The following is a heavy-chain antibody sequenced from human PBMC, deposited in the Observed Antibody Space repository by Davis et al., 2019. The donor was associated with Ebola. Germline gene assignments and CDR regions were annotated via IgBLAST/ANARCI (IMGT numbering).Heavy chain of an antibody. CDR1: GYTFTGYS. Sequence: AASVKVSCKASGYTFTGYSMHWVRQAPGQGLQWLGWIDTNTGKPTYARAFAGRLVLSSDTSVSTAYLQITGLKIEDTGVYYCARGHMGTPDYWGQGTRVTVSS. CDR2: IDTNTGKP. D-gene: IGHD7-27*01. J-gene: IGHJ4*02. CDR3: ARGHMGTPDY. V-gene: IGHV7-4-1*02.